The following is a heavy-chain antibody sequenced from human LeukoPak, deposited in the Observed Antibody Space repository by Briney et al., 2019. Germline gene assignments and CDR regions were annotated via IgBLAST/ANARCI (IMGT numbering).Heavy chain of an antibody. CDR2: IYSGGST. V-gene: IGHV3-53*01. D-gene: IGHD6-19*01. J-gene: IGHJ6*02. Sequence: GGSLRLSCAASGFTVSSNYMSWVRQAPGKGLEWVSVIYSGGSTYYADSVKGRFTISRDNSKNTLYLQMNSLRAEDTAVYYCARDQWYSSGWYAYYHGMDVWGQGTTVTVSS. CDR1: GFTVSSNY. CDR3: ARDQWYSSGWYAYYHGMDV.